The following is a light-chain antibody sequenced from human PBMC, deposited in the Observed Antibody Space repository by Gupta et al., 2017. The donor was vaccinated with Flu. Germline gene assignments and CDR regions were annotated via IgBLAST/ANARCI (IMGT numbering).Light chain of an antibody. CDR1: QSVGSTY. V-gene: IGKV3-20*01. CDR3: QQYGGSPRT. Sequence: EIVLTQSTATLSLSPGESATLSCRASQSVGSTYLAWYQQRPGQAPRLLIFAASYRSTGIPARFSGSGSGTDFTLTISRLEPEDFAVYYCQQYGGSPRTFGQGTKVEI. J-gene: IGKJ1*01. CDR2: AAS.